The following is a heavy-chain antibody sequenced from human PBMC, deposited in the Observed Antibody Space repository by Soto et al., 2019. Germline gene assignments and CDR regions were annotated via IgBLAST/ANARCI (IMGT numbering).Heavy chain of an antibody. D-gene: IGHD1-26*01. CDR2: ISYDGSNK. CDR3: AKDDTYSGSSDSNYGMDV. Sequence: RLSCAASGFTFSSYGMHWVRQAPGKGLEWVAVISYDGSNKYYADSVKGRFTVSRDNSKNTLYLQMNSLRAEDTAVYYCAKDDTYSGSSDSNYGMDVWGQGTTVTVSS. J-gene: IGHJ6*02. V-gene: IGHV3-30*18. CDR1: GFTFSSYG.